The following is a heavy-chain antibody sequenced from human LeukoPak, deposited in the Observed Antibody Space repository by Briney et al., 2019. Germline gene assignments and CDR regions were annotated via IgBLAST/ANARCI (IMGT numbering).Heavy chain of an antibody. J-gene: IGHJ1*01. CDR2: IYYSGST. D-gene: IGHD4-17*01. CDR1: GGSISSGGYY. CDR3: ASYRETTVTTRAVEGFQH. Sequence: SQTLSLTCTVSGGSISSGGYYWSWIRQHPGKGLEWIGYIYYSGSTYYSPSLKSRVTISVDTSKNQFSLKLSSVTAADTAVYYCASYRETTVTTRAVEGFQHWGQGTLVTVSS. V-gene: IGHV4-31*03.